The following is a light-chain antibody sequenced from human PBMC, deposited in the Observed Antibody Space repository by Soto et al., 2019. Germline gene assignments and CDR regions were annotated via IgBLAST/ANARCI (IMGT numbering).Light chain of an antibody. V-gene: IGLV3-21*02. CDR1: NIGSKT. CDR2: DDS. J-gene: IGLJ1*01. CDR3: QVWDSSTNQYV. Sequence: SYELTQPPSVSVAPGQTASIPCGGNNIGSKTVHWYQQTPGQAPALVVYDDSGRPSGIPERFSGSNSGNTATLTITRVEAGDEADYYCQVWDSSTNQYVFGRGTKLTVL.